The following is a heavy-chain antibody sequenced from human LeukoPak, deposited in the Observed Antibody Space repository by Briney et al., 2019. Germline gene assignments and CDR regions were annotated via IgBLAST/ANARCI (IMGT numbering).Heavy chain of an antibody. CDR1: GGSISSDNW. CDR3: ARDRGSAAATYYFDY. J-gene: IGHJ4*02. V-gene: IGHV4-4*02. Sequence: PSGTLSLTCAVSGGSISSDNWWSWVRQPPGKGLEWIGEIYHTGSTNYNPSLKSRVTISVDKSKNQFSLKLSSVTAADTAVYYCARDRGSAAATYYFDYWGQGTLGTVSS. D-gene: IGHD6-13*01. CDR2: IYHTGST.